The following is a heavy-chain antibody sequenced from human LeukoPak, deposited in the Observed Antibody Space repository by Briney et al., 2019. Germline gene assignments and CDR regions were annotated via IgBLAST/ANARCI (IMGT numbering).Heavy chain of an antibody. J-gene: IGHJ4*02. V-gene: IGHV4-34*01. CDR3: AGLVDYDILTGYYKSYFDY. CDR2: INHSGST. Sequence: SETLSLTCAVYGGSFSGYYWSWIRQPPGKGLEWIGEINHSGSTNYNPSLKSRVTISVDTSKNQFSLKLSSVPAADTAVYYCAGLVDYDILTGYYKSYFDYWGQGTLVTVSS. D-gene: IGHD3-9*01. CDR1: GGSFSGYY.